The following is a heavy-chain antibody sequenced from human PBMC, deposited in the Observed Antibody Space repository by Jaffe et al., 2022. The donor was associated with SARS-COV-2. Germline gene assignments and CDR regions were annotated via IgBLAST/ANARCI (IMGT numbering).Heavy chain of an antibody. CDR2: ITPDDGET. CDR1: GYVFTSYP. D-gene: IGHD3-16*01. Sequence: QVQLVQSAAEVRKPGASVRLSCKTSGYVFTSYPLHWMRQAPGQRPEWVGWITPDDGETTYSRSLRGRISITKDTPARTAYLELSGLTPEDTGVYYCARWAGGADSWGPGTLVSVSS. CDR3: ARWAGGADS. J-gene: IGHJ4*02. V-gene: IGHV1-3*01.